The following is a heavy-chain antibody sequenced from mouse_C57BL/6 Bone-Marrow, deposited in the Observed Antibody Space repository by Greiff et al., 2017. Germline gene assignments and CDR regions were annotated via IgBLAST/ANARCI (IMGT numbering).Heavy chain of an antibody. CDR3: TRAIYYGSSLDY. J-gene: IGHJ2*01. V-gene: IGHV1-15*01. D-gene: IGHD1-1*01. Sequence: VQLQQSGAELVRPGASVTLSCKASGYTFTDYEMHWVKQTPVHGLEWIGAIDPETGGTAYNQKFKGKAILTADKSSSTAYMELRSLTSDDSAVYYCTRAIYYGSSLDYWGQGTTLTVSS. CDR1: GYTFTDYE. CDR2: IDPETGGT.